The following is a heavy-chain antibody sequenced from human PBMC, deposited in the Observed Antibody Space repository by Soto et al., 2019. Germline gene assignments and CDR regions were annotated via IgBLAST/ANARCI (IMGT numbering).Heavy chain of an antibody. Sequence: QVQLVQSGAEVKNPGASVKVSCKASGYTFTRYGIGWARQAPGQGLEWMGWINTYNGNTNYAQNVQGRVTLTTDTSTSTAYMALRDLRSNDKAIYYCAMVDVYVTPSPQDVWGQGTTVIVSS. J-gene: IGHJ6*02. D-gene: IGHD3-16*01. CDR3: AMVDVYVTPSPQDV. CDR2: INTYNGNT. CDR1: GYTFTRYG. V-gene: IGHV1-18*01.